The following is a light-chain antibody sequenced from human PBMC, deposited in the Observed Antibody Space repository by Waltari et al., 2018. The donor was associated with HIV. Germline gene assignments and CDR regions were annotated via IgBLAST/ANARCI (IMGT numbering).Light chain of an antibody. Sequence: QSALTQPPSASGSPGQSVTISCTGTSSDVGRYDYVSWYQQHPGKAPTLLIYEVNKRPSVVPDRFSGSKSGNTASLTVSGLQAEDEAEYSCTSYAGINPVAFGGGTKLTVL. CDR3: TSYAGINPVA. CDR2: EVN. CDR1: SSDVGRYDY. J-gene: IGLJ2*01. V-gene: IGLV2-8*01.